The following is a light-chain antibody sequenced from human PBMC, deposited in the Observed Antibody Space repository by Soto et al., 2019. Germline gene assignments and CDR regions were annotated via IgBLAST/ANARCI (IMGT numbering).Light chain of an antibody. CDR1: SSDVGGYNY. J-gene: IGLJ2*01. CDR3: SSYTSGTTYVV. V-gene: IGLV2-14*01. CDR2: DVS. Sequence: QSALTQPASVSGSPGQSITISCTGTSSDVGGYNYVSWYQQHPGKAPKLMIYDVSNRPSGVSNRFSGSKSGNTASLTTSGLQAEEEADYSCSSYTSGTTYVVFGGGTQLTVL.